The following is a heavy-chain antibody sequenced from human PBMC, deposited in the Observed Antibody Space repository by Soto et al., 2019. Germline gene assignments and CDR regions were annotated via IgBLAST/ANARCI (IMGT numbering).Heavy chain of an antibody. D-gene: IGHD1-26*01. Sequence: QVQLVQSGAEVKKHGSSVKVSCKASGGTVHNSAISWVRQAPGQGLEWMGGIIVIFGPAIYAQKFQGRVTITADESTNTAFLDLNSLRSDDTAVYYCGRGGSWEKVDSWGPGTLVTVSS. CDR1: GGTVHNSA. J-gene: IGHJ4*02. CDR3: GRGGSWEKVDS. V-gene: IGHV1-69*01. CDR2: IIVIFGPA.